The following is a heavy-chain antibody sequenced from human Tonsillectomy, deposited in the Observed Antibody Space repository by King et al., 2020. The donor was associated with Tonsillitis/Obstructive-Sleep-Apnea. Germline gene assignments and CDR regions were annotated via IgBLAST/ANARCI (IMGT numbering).Heavy chain of an antibody. CDR1: SGSISSGSHF. CDR3: ARAVPPLRVDY. J-gene: IGHJ4*02. D-gene: IGHD2-8*01. Sequence: VQLQESGPGLVKPSQTLSLICTVSSGSISSGSHFWSWLRQHPGKGLEWIGYIYYSGSAYYNPSLKSRVSISLDTSKSRFSLNLTSVTAADTAVYYCARAVPPLRVDYWGQGTLVTVSS. V-gene: IGHV4-31*03. CDR2: IYYSGSA.